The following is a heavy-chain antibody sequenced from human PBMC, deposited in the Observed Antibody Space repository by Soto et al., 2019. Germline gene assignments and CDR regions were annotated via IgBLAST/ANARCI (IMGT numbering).Heavy chain of an antibody. V-gene: IGHV3-30*18. J-gene: IGHJ4*02. D-gene: IGHD6-13*01. CDR2: ISYDGSNK. Sequence: GGSLRLSCAASGFTFSSYGMHWVRQAPGKGLEWVAVISYDGSNKYYADSVKGRFTISRDNSKNTLYLQMNSLRAEDTAVYYCAKDLSSSWPYFYFDYWGQGTLVTVS. CDR3: AKDLSSSWPYFYFDY. CDR1: GFTFSSYG.